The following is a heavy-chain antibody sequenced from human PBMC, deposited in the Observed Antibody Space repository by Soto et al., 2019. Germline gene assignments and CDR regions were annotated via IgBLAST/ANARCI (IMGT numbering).Heavy chain of an antibody. V-gene: IGHV3-23*01. CDR2: INGGGSTT. J-gene: IGHJ3*01. CDR1: GFTFRSYV. D-gene: IGHD1-1*01. CDR3: ATWHEREHAYDV. Sequence: EVHLLESGGGLVQPGGSLRLSCAASGFTFRSYVMSWVRQAPGKGLEWVSAINGGGSTTYYAEFVKGRFTTSSDSSKTTVYLQMNDLRPDDTAVYYCATWHEREHAYDVWGQGTTVTVSS.